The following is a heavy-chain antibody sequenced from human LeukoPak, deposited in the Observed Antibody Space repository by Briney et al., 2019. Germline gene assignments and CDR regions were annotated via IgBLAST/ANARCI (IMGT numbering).Heavy chain of an antibody. V-gene: IGHV3-48*04. CDR1: GFTFNRYN. CDR3: ASPTVDTAMVSFDY. D-gene: IGHD5-18*01. CDR2: MSASGTTI. Sequence: QPGGSLRLSCAASGFTFNRYNMNWVRQGPGKGLEWVSFMSASGTTIYYADSVKGRFTISRDLAENSLFLQMNSLRAEDTAVYYCASPTVDTAMVSFDYWGQGTLVTVSS. J-gene: IGHJ4*02.